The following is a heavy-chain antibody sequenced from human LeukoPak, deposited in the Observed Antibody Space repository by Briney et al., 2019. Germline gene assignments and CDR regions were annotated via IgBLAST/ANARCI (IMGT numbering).Heavy chain of an antibody. CDR2: IYTSGST. CDR1: GGSFSGYY. V-gene: IGHV4-59*10. Sequence: PSETLSLTCAVYGGSFSGYYWSWIRQPPGKGLEWIGRIYTSGSTNYNPSLKSRVTISVDTSKNQFSLKLSSVTAADTAVYFCARGFRGDNFDYWGQGTLVTVSS. CDR3: ARGFRGDNFDY. J-gene: IGHJ4*02. D-gene: IGHD7-27*01.